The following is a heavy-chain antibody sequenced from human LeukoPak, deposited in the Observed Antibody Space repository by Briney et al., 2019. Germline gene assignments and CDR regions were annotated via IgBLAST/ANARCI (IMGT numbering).Heavy chain of an antibody. V-gene: IGHV4-59*08. Sequence: SETLSLTCTVSGGSISSYYWSWIRQPPGKGLEWIGYIFSSGNTYYNPSLKSRVTMSVDTSKNQFSLKLTSVTDADTAVYYCARQGGSYSPFGFWGQGPLVTVSS. CDR1: GGSISSYY. J-gene: IGHJ4*02. CDR3: ARQGGSYSPFGF. D-gene: IGHD1-26*01. CDR2: IFSSGNT.